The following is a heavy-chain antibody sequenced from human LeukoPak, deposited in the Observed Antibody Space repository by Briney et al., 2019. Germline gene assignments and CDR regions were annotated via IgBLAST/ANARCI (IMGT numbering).Heavy chain of an antibody. V-gene: IGHV4-31*03. J-gene: IGHJ4*02. D-gene: IGHD5-18*01. Sequence: SQTLSLTCTVSGGSISSGGHYWSWIRQHPGKGLEWIGYIYYSGSTYYNPSLKSRVTISVDTSKNQFSLKLSSVTAADTAVYYCARGGSRASWIQLSSSRLDYWGQGTLVTVSS. CDR2: IYYSGST. CDR1: GGSISSGGHY. CDR3: ARGGSRASWIQLSSSRLDY.